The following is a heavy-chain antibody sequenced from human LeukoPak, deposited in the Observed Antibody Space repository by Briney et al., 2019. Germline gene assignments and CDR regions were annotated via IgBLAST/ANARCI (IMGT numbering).Heavy chain of an antibody. Sequence: SETLSLTCAVYGGSFSGYYWSWIRQPPGKGLEWIGEINHSGSTNYNPSLKSRVSISVDTSGSQFSLKLSSVTAADTALYYCTRGLPRANDAFDIWGRGTMVTVSS. CDR1: GGSFSGYY. CDR3: TRGLPRANDAFDI. CDR2: INHSGST. J-gene: IGHJ3*02. V-gene: IGHV4-34*01.